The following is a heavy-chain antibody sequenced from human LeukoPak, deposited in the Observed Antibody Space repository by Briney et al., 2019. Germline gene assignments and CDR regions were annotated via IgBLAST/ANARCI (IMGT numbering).Heavy chain of an antibody. V-gene: IGHV3-23*01. D-gene: IGHD2-2*01. CDR3: AKGGGYCSSTSCRPGVKVDY. CDR1: GFTFDDYA. CDR2: ISGSGGST. Sequence: GGSLRLSCAASGFTFDDYAMHWVRQAPGRGLEWVSAISGSGGSTYYADSVKGRFTISRDNSKNTLYLQMNSLRAEDTAVYYCAKGGGYCSSTSCRPGVKVDYWGQGTLVTVSS. J-gene: IGHJ4*02.